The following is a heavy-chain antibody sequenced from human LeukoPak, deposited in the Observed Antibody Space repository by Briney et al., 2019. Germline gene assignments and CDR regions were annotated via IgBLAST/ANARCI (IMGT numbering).Heavy chain of an antibody. CDR3: ARVGCSSTSCYPVGDTWFDP. V-gene: IGHV4-39*07. D-gene: IGHD2-2*01. Sequence: PSETLSLTCTVSGGSISSSSYYWGWIRQPPGKGLEWIGSIYYSGSTYYNPSLKSRVTISVDTSKNQFSLKLSSVTAADTAVYYCARVGCSSTSCYPVGDTWFDPWGQGTLVTVSS. J-gene: IGHJ5*02. CDR2: IYYSGST. CDR1: GGSISSSSYY.